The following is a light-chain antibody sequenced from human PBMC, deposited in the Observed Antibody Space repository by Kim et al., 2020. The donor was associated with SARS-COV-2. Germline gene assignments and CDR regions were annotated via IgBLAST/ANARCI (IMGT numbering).Light chain of an antibody. Sequence: EPSSISSRSSQSLLHSDGYNYLDWLLQKPGQSPQLLIYLASNRTSGVPDRFRGSGSGTDFTLKITRVEPEDVGVYYCMQVLQTPHSFGQGTKLEI. CDR2: LAS. J-gene: IGKJ2*03. CDR3: MQVLQTPHS. CDR1: QSLLHSDGYNY. V-gene: IGKV2-28*01.